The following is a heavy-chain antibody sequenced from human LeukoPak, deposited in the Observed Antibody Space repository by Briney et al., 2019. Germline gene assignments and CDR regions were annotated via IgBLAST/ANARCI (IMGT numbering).Heavy chain of an antibody. CDR3: AGTYGDYENLLDY. CDR2: IYTSGST. Sequence: SETLTLTCTASGGTISSYYRSWVRQPAGKGLEWIGRIYTSGSTNYNPSLKSRVTMSVDTSKNQFSLKLSSVTAADTAVYYCAGTYGDYENLLDYWGQGTLVTVSS. D-gene: IGHD4-17*01. J-gene: IGHJ4*02. CDR1: GGTISSYY. V-gene: IGHV4-4*07.